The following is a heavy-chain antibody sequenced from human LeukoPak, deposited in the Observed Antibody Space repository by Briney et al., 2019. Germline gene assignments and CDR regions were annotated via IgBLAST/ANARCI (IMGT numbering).Heavy chain of an antibody. D-gene: IGHD5-12*01. CDR3: ARDSGYRRFDY. J-gene: IGHJ4*02. V-gene: IGHV4-59*01. CDR2: MYYSGSS. Sequence: PWETLSLTCTVSGGTISSYYWSWIRQPPGKGLEWIGYMYYSGSSNYNPSLKSRVTISVDTSKNQFSLRLSSVTAADTAVYYCARDSGYRRFDYWGQGALVTVSS. CDR1: GGTISSYY.